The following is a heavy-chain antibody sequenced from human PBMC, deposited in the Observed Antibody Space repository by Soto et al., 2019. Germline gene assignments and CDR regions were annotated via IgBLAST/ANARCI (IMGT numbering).Heavy chain of an antibody. CDR3: ARDGHYDILTGYSTPFDY. Sequence: KQSQTLSLTCAISGDSVSSNSAAWNWIRQSPSRGLEWLGRTYYRSKWYNDYAVSVKSRITINPDTSKNQFSLQLNSVTPEDTAVYYCARDGHYDILTGYSTPFDYWGQGTLVTVSS. V-gene: IGHV6-1*01. D-gene: IGHD3-9*01. J-gene: IGHJ4*02. CDR2: TYYRSKWYN. CDR1: GDSVSSNSAA.